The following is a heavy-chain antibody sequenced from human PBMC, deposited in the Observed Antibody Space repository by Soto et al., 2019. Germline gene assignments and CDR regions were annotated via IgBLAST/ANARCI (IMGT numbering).Heavy chain of an antibody. CDR2: INPSSDST. CDR1: GYTFTDYF. V-gene: IGHV1-46*01. J-gene: IGHJ4*02. Sequence: GASVKVSCKRSGYTFTDYFMLGVGSATGQGLEWIGIINPSSDSTRYAQKFQGRVAMTRDTSTTTVYMELSSLRPEDTAVYYCAAWNSLVNDNFWSGPFYYWGQGTLVTVSS. CDR3: AAWNSLVNDNFWSGPFYY. D-gene: IGHD3-3*01.